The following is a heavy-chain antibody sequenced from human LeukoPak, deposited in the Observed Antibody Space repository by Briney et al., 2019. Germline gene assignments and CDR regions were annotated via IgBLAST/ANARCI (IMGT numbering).Heavy chain of an antibody. Sequence: ASVKVSCKASGYTFTGYYMHWVRQAPGQGLEWMGWINPNSGGTNYAQKFQGRVTMTRDTSISTAYMELSRLRSDDTAVYYCARGLRYYDSSGYYYYYFDHWGQGTLVTVSS. D-gene: IGHD3-22*01. CDR3: ARGLRYYDSSGYYYYYFDH. CDR2: INPNSGGT. V-gene: IGHV1-2*02. J-gene: IGHJ4*02. CDR1: GYTFTGYY.